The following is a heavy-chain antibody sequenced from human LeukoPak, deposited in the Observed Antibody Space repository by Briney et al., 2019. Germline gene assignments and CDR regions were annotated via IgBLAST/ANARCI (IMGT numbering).Heavy chain of an antibody. CDR2: IWYDETNK. Sequence: GGSLKLSCAASGFTFRSYEMNCVRQAPGQGLEWVAVIWYDETNKYYADSVKGRFTISRDNSKNTLYLHMDSLRAEDTAVYYCVRSPVKYSSGWYASFDYWGQGTLVTVSS. D-gene: IGHD6-19*01. J-gene: IGHJ4*02. CDR3: VRSPVKYSSGWYASFDY. V-gene: IGHV3-33*08. CDR1: GFTFRSYE.